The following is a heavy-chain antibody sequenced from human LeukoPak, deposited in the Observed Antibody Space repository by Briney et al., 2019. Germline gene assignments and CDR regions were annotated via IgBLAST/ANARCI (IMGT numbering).Heavy chain of an antibody. Sequence: GGSLRLSCAASGFTFSSYWMYWVRQVPGKGLVWVSRINSDGSTTSYADSVKGRFTISRDNAKNTLYLQMNSLRAEDTAVYYCARVGTTSNFYYYYGMDVWGQGTTVTVSS. CDR1: GFTFSSYW. CDR3: ARVGTTSNFYYYYGMDV. CDR2: INSDGSTT. V-gene: IGHV3-74*01. J-gene: IGHJ6*02. D-gene: IGHD2/OR15-2a*01.